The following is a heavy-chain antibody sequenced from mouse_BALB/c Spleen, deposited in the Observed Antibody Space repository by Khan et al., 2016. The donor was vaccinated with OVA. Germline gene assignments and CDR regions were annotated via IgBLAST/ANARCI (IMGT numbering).Heavy chain of an antibody. Sequence: QVQLKQSGAELARPGASVKLSCKASGYTFTDYYINWVKQRTGQGLEWIGEISPGSGDTYYNEKFKGKATLTADKASSTVYMQLSSLTAGASAVYFCARRNYFGYTFAYWGQGTLVTVSA. CDR2: ISPGSGDT. D-gene: IGHD1-2*01. CDR3: ARRNYFGYTFAY. J-gene: IGHJ3*01. V-gene: IGHV1-77*01. CDR1: GYTFTDYY.